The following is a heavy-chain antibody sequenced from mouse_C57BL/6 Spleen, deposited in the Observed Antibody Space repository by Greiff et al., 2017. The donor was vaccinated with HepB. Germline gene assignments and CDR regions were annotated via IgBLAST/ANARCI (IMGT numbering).Heavy chain of an antibody. CDR3: ARRELSGLGFAY. CDR2: IHPNSGST. V-gene: IGHV1-64*01. CDR1: GYTFTSYW. D-gene: IGHD3-2*02. Sequence: VQLQQPGAELVKPGASVKLSCKASGYTFTSYWMHWVKQRPGQGLEWIGMIHPNSGSTNYNEKFKSKATLTVDKSSSTAYMQLSSLTSEDSAVYYCARRELSGLGFAYWGQGTLVTVSA. J-gene: IGHJ3*01.